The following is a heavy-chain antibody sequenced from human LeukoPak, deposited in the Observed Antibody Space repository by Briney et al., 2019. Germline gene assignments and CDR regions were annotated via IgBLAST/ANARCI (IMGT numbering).Heavy chain of an antibody. CDR1: GFTFRSHA. Sequence: GGSLRLSCVGSGFTFRSHAMSWVRQAPEKGLEFVSGIYENGGTTYYADSVKGRFSISRDNSKNTLYLQMDGLRGEDTAVYYCARQMTPHGNFDYWGQGTLVTVSS. CDR2: IYENGGTT. V-gene: IGHV3-23*01. J-gene: IGHJ4*02. CDR3: ARQMTPHGNFDY. D-gene: IGHD1-26*01.